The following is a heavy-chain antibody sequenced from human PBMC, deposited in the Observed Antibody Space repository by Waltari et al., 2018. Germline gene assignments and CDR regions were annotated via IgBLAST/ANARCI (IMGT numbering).Heavy chain of an antibody. CDR2: ISGRGGST. CDR3: AKDISKGSITMISSLRGSLDP. Sequence: EVQLLESGGGLVQPGGSLRLSCAASGFTFSSYAMSWVRQAPGKGLEWVSAISGRGGSTYYADSVKGLFTISRDNSKNTLYLQMNSLRAEDTAVYYCAKDISKGSITMISSLRGSLDPWGQGTLVTVSS. V-gene: IGHV3-23*01. D-gene: IGHD3-22*01. J-gene: IGHJ5*02. CDR1: GFTFSSYA.